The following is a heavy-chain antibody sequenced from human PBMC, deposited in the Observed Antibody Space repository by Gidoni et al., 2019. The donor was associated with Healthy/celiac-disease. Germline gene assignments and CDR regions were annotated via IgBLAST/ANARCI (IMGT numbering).Heavy chain of an antibody. CDR2: ISSSSSYI. V-gene: IGHV3-21*01. J-gene: IGHJ4*02. CDR1: GFTFSSYS. CDR3: ARIYALYCSSTSCEDY. Sequence: EVQLVESGGGLVKPGGSLRLSCAASGFTFSSYSMNWVRQAPGKGLEWVSSISSSSSYIYYADSVKGRFTISRDNAKNSLYLQMNSLRAEDTAVYYCARIYALYCSSTSCEDYWGQETLVTVSS. D-gene: IGHD2-2*01.